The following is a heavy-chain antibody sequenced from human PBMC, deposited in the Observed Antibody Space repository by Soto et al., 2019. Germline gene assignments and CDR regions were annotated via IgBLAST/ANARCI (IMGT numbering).Heavy chain of an antibody. D-gene: IGHD2-2*02. CDR3: ARSRFVVPAAIKASGYGLDP. Sequence: GASVKVSCKASGYTFTSYDINWVRQATGQGLEWMGWMNPNSGNTGYAQKFQGRVTMTRNTSISTAYMELSSLRSEDTAVYCCARSRFVVPAAIKASGYGLDPWGQGTLVTVSS. V-gene: IGHV1-8*01. CDR1: GYTFTSYD. CDR2: MNPNSGNT. J-gene: IGHJ5*02.